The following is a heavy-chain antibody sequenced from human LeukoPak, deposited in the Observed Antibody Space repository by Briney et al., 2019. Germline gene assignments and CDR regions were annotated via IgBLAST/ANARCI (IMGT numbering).Heavy chain of an antibody. CDR2: MSYDGSNQ. D-gene: IGHD2-2*01. CDR3: ARDAERSKDAFDI. J-gene: IGHJ3*02. V-gene: IGHV3-30-3*01. Sequence: GVSLSLSCAASGFTFSSYAMHGVREAPGKGLEGVTFMSYDGSNQYYADSVKGRFTISRDNSKNTLYLQMNSLRAEDTALYYCARDAERSKDAFDIWGQRTTVTASS. CDR1: GFTFSSYA.